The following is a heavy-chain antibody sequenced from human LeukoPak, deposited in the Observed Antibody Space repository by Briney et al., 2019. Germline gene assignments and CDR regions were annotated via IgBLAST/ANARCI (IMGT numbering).Heavy chain of an antibody. CDR3: ARGWGYFDF. CDR1: GGSISSYY. J-gene: IGHJ4*02. V-gene: IGHV4-4*09. D-gene: IGHD7-27*01. CDR2: IYTSGST. Sequence: SETLSLTCTVSGGSISSYYWSWIRQPPGKGLEWIGYIYTSGSTNYNPSLKSRVTISVDTSKNQFSLKLSSVTAADTAVYYCARGWGYFDFWGQGTLVTVSS.